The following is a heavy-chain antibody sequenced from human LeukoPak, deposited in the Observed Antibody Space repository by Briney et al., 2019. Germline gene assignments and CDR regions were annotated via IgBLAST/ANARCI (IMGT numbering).Heavy chain of an antibody. CDR3: ARAKVRGDASNWFDP. Sequence: SVKVSCKASGGTFSSYAISWVRQTPGQGLEWMGGIIPIFGTANYAQKFQGRVTITADKSTSTAYMELSSLRSEDTAVYYCARAKVRGDASNWFDPWGQGTLVTVSS. D-gene: IGHD3-10*01. CDR1: GGTFSSYA. CDR2: IIPIFGTA. J-gene: IGHJ5*02. V-gene: IGHV1-69*06.